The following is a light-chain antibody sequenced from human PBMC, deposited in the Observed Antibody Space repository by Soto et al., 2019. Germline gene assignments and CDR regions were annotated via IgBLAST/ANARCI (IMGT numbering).Light chain of an antibody. Sequence: EIVLTQSPATLSLSPGERATLSCRASQSVSSYLAWYQQKPGQAPRLLIYGVSKRAPAIPPRFSGSGSGTDFTLSVSGLEPEDFAVYYCQQRSNWPITFGQGTRLEIK. CDR3: QQRSNWPIT. CDR2: GVS. J-gene: IGKJ5*01. V-gene: IGKV3-11*01. CDR1: QSVSSY.